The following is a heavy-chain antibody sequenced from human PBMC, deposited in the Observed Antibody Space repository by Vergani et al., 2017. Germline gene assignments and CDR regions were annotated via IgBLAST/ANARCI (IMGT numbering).Heavy chain of an antibody. Sequence: QLQLQESDPGLVKPSETLSLTCTVSGGSIRSTFYYWGWIRQPPGKGLEWIGTIYYSGSTYYNPSLKSRVTISVDTSKNQFSLKLNSVTAADTAVYYCARHKEQLVPGNYYYYGMDVWGQGP. D-gene: IGHD6-13*01. CDR1: GGSIRSTFYY. CDR2: IYYSGST. CDR3: ARHKEQLVPGNYYYYGMDV. V-gene: IGHV4-39*01. J-gene: IGHJ6*02.